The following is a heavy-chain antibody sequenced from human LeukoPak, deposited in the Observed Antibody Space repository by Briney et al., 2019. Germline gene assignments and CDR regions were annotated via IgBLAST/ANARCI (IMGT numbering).Heavy chain of an antibody. Sequence: SETLSLTCTVSGDSISSSSYYWAWIRRPPGKGLEWIGSIYYSGTTYYNPSLKSRVTISVDTSKNQFSLKVSSVTAADTAVYYCARHRRYTTGSEEYDYWGQGTLVTVSS. V-gene: IGHV4-39*01. CDR2: IYYSGTT. D-gene: IGHD2-8*02. CDR1: GDSISSSSYY. J-gene: IGHJ4*02. CDR3: ARHRRYTTGSEEYDY.